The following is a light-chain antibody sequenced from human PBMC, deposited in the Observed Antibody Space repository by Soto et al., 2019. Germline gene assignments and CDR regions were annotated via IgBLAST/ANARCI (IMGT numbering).Light chain of an antibody. J-gene: IGLJ2*01. CDR1: SSNIGSNN. CDR3: EAWEDSLNGVV. Sequence: QSVLTQTPSASGTPGQRVNISCSGSSSNIGSNNVNWYQQLPGTAPKLLIYSNNQRPSGVPDRFSGSKSGTSASLAISGLQSEDEADYYCEAWEDSLNGVVFGGGTKLTVL. CDR2: SNN. V-gene: IGLV1-44*01.